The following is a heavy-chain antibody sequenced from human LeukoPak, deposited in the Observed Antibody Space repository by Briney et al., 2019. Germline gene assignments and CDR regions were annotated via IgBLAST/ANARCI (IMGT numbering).Heavy chain of an antibody. V-gene: IGHV3-21*01. CDR2: ISSSSSYI. J-gene: IGHJ4*02. Sequence: PGGSLRLSCAASGFTFSSYSMDWVRQAPGKGLEWVSSISSSSSYIYYADSVKGRFTISRDNAKNSLYPQMNSLRAEDTAVYYCARARTTVTTTPLHWGQGTLVTVSS. CDR1: GFTFSSYS. CDR3: ARARTTVTTTPLH. D-gene: IGHD4-11*01.